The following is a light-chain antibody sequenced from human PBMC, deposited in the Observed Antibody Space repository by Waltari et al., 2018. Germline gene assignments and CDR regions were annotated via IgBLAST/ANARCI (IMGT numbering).Light chain of an antibody. V-gene: IGLV2-23*02. CDR2: EVT. Sequence: QSALTQPASVSGSPGQSITISCTGTSSDVGNYNLVSWYQQHPGQAPKVMIYEVTKRPSGVSNRFSGSKSGNTASRTISGLQTEDEGDYYCCSYTGSNTLVFGGGTKLTVL. J-gene: IGLJ2*01. CDR3: CSYTGSNTLV. CDR1: SSDVGNYNL.